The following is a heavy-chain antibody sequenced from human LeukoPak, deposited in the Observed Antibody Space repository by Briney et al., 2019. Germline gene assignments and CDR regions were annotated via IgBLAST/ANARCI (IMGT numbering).Heavy chain of an antibody. J-gene: IGHJ4*02. V-gene: IGHV1-2*06. CDR1: GYTFTGYY. D-gene: IGHD3-16*01. CDR2: INPNSGGT. Sequence: ASVKVSCKASGYTFTGYYMHWVRQAPGQGLEWMGRINPNSGGTNYAQKFQGRVTMTRDTSTSTVYMELSSLRSEDTAVYYCATALSRGFGGVMVHFDYWGQGTLVTVSS. CDR3: ATALSRGFGGVMVHFDY.